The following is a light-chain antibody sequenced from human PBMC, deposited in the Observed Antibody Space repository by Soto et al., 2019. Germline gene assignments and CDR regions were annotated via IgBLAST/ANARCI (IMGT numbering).Light chain of an antibody. CDR2: GAS. Sequence: IVMTQSPATLSVSPGERATLSCRASQSVSSNLVWYQQKPGQAPRLLIYGASTRATGIPARFSGSGSGTEFTLTISSLQSEDVAVYYCQQHNHWPTFGQGTKV. J-gene: IGKJ1*01. CDR1: QSVSSN. V-gene: IGKV3-15*01. CDR3: QQHNHWPT.